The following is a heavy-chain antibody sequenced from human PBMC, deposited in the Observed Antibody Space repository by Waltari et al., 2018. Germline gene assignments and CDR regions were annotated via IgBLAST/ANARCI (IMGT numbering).Heavy chain of an antibody. J-gene: IGHJ3*01. Sequence: QVRLVQSGTEVRIPWPSVKVSCKASGGTFNTYAANGVRQSPGRGTVWMGGIIPSMKTTIYAQNFQGRGTFTADESTTTAYMELSGLRFEDTAIYYCAKSGNTMLGATTFRDAFDVWGQGTMVTVS. V-gene: IGHV1-69*01. CDR3: AKSGNTMLGATTFRDAFDV. CDR2: IIPSMKTT. D-gene: IGHD1-26*01. CDR1: GGTFNTYA.